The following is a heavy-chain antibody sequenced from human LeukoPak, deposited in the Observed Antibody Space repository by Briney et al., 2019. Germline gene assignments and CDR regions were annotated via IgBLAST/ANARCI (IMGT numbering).Heavy chain of an antibody. Sequence: GSLRLSCAVSGFTFSSYAMSWVRQAPGKGLEWIGSIYHSGSIYYNPSLKSRVTISVDTSKNQFSLKLSSVTAADTAVYYRARTPGPAGSYYYYYMDVWGKGTTVTVSS. V-gene: IGHV4-38-2*01. CDR3: ARTPGPAGSYYYYYMDV. CDR1: GFTFSSYA. D-gene: IGHD2-2*01. J-gene: IGHJ6*03. CDR2: IYHSGSI.